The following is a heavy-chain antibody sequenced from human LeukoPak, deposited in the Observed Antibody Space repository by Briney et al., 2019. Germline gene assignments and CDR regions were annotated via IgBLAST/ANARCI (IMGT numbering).Heavy chain of an antibody. CDR1: GGSFSGYY. CDR3: ARAPRRYGSGSTHRYYYYGMDV. Sequence: SETLSLTCAVYGGSFSGYYWSWIRQPPGKGLQWLGEINHSGSTNYNPSLKSRVTISVDTSKNQFSLKLSSVTAADTAVYYCARAPRRYGSGSTHRYYYYGMDVWGKGTTVTVSS. CDR2: INHSGST. D-gene: IGHD3-10*01. J-gene: IGHJ6*04. V-gene: IGHV4-34*01.